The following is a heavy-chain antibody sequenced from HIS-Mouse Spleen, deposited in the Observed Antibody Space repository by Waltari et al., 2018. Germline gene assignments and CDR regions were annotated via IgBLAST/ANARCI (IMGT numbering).Heavy chain of an antibody. Sequence: QLQLQESGPGLVKPSETLSLTCTVSGGSISSSSYYWGWIRQPPGKGLEWIGSIYYSGRTYYNPSRKSRVTISVDTSKNQFSLKLSSVTAAYTAVYYCAREIPYSSSWYDWYFDLWGRGTLVTVSS. CDR3: AREIPYSSSWYDWYFDL. J-gene: IGHJ2*01. CDR2: IYYSGRT. V-gene: IGHV4-39*07. D-gene: IGHD6-13*01. CDR1: GGSISSSSYY.